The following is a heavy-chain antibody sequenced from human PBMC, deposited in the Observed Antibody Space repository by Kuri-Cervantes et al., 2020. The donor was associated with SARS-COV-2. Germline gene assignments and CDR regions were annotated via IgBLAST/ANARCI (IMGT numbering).Heavy chain of an antibody. CDR2: INHSGST. CDR3: AGICSNYRFYY. CDR1: GESFIGYY. D-gene: IGHD4-11*01. V-gene: IGHV4-34*01. J-gene: IGHJ4*02. Sequence: SQTLSLTCAVYGESFIGYYWSWVRQPPGKGLEWIGDINHSGSTNYHPSLKSRVTISVETSKNQFSLKLTSVTAADTAVYFFAGICSNYRFYYWGQGTLVTVSS.